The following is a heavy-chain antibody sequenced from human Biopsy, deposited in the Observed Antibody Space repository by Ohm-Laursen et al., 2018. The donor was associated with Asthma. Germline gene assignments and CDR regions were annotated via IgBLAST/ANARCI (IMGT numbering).Heavy chain of an antibody. CDR2: VNTGNGDT. J-gene: IGHJ3*01. Sequence: EASVKVSCKASGYNFISFAIHWVRQAPGQRLEWMGWVNTGNGDTKYSQKFQGRVTITRDTSASTAYMELRSLRSKDTATYYCARTYYDFLTGQVKDVFGVWGQGTMVTVSS. D-gene: IGHD3-9*01. V-gene: IGHV1-3*04. CDR1: GYNFISFA. CDR3: ARTYYDFLTGQVKDVFGV.